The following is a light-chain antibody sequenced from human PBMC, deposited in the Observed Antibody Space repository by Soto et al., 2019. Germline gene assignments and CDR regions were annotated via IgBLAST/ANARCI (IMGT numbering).Light chain of an antibody. J-gene: IGKJ1*01. CDR3: QQYNNWPWT. CDR1: QSVSSN. CDR2: GAS. Sequence: EIVMTQSPATLSVSPGERATLSCRASQSVSSNLAWYQQKPGQAPRLLIHGASTRATGFPARFSGSGSGTDFTLTISSLQSEDFAVYYCQQYNNWPWTFGQGTKV. V-gene: IGKV3-15*01.